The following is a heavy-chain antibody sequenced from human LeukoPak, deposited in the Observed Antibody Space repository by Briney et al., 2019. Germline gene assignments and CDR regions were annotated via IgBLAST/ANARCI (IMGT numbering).Heavy chain of an antibody. CDR1: GYTFTNYW. V-gene: IGHV5-51*01. D-gene: IGHD3-10*01. CDR3: ARHRTFGELQSFDY. Sequence: GESLKISCKGSGYTFTNYWIGWVRQMPGKGLEWMGIIYPGDSDTRYSPSFQGQVTISADKSISTAYLQWSSLKASDNAMYYCARHRTFGELQSFDYWGQGTLVTVSS. J-gene: IGHJ4*02. CDR2: IYPGDSDT.